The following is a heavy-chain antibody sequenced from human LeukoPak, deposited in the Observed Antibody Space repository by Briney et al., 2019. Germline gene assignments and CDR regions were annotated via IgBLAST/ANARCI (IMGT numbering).Heavy chain of an antibody. J-gene: IGHJ5*02. CDR1: GFTFSSYS. Sequence: PGGSLRLSCAASGFTFSSYSMNWVRQAPGKGLEWVSSISSSSSYIYYADSVKGRFTISRDNAKNTLYLQMNSLRAEDTAVYYCARGTYYDFWSGPWPFDPWGQGTLVTVSS. D-gene: IGHD3-3*01. CDR3: ARGTYYDFWSGPWPFDP. CDR2: ISSSSSYI. V-gene: IGHV3-21*01.